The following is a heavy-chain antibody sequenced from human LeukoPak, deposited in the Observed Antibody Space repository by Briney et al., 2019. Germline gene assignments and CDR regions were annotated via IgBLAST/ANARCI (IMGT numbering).Heavy chain of an antibody. V-gene: IGHV4-61*02. CDR1: GGSISSGSYY. CDR3: ARDLQGTTVTKLGEGTT. J-gene: IGHJ5*02. CDR2: IYTSGST. Sequence: SETLSLTCTVSGGSISSGSYYWSWIRQPAGKGLEWIGRIYTSGSTNYNPSLKSRVTISVDTSKNQFSLKLSSVTAADTAVYYCARDLQGTTVTKLGEGTTWGQGTLVTVSS. D-gene: IGHD4-17*01.